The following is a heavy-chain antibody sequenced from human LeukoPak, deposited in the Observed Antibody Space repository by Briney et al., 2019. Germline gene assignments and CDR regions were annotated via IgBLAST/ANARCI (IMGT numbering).Heavy chain of an antibody. Sequence: GGSLRLSCAASGSSVSTHYMNWVRQAPGKGLERVSVIDSADNTYYADSVKGRFTISRDNSNNTVFLQLNSVRAEDTAVYYCARRGGYSGHDFGGGIEGYFDSWGQGTVVTVSS. CDR1: GSSVSTHY. CDR2: IDSADNT. CDR3: ARRGGYSGHDFGGGIEGYFDS. D-gene: IGHD5-12*01. V-gene: IGHV3-53*01. J-gene: IGHJ4*02.